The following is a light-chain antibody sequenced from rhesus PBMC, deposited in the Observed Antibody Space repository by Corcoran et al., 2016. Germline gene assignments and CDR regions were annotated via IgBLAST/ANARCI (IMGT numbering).Light chain of an antibody. CDR1: QNIYSN. Sequence: DIQMTQSPSALSASVGDRVTISCRASQNIYSNLAWYQQKTGKAPKPLIYAASSLQTGIPSPFSGSGSWTDFTLTISSLQPEDSAAYYCQHYYDNPLTVGGGTKVEIK. CDR3: QHYYDNPLT. J-gene: IGKJ4*01. V-gene: IGKV1S12*01. CDR2: AAS.